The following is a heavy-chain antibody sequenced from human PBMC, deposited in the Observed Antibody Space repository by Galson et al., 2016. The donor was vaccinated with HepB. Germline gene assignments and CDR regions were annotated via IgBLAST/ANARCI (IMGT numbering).Heavy chain of an antibody. CDR3: AKDSTRFDP. Sequence: LSLPCTVSGGSISNNYWSWIGQPPGKGLEWCGYIYYSGTNYNHSLESRVTISVDTSKNQVSLKLTSVTAADTAVYYCAKDSTRFDPWGQGTLVTVSS. CDR1: GGSISNNY. V-gene: IGHV4-59*01. CDR2: IYYSGT. J-gene: IGHJ5*02.